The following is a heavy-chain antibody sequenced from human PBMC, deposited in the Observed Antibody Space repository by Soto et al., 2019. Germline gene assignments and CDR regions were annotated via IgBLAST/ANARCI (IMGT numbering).Heavy chain of an antibody. CDR2: IIPILGIA. J-gene: IGHJ3*02. CDR1: GGTFSSYT. CDR3: ARDKEGSGTHGDFDI. V-gene: IGHV1-69*08. D-gene: IGHD3-10*01. Sequence: QVQLVQSGAEVKKPGSSVKVSCKASGGTFSSYTISWVRQAPGQGLEWMGRIIPILGIANYAQKFQGRVTITADKSTSTAYMELSSLRSEDTAVYYCARDKEGSGTHGDFDIWGQGTMVTVYS.